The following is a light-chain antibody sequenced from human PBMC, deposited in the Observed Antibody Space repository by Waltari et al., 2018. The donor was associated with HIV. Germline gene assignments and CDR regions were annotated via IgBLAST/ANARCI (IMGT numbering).Light chain of an antibody. CDR3: QTWGMGIVV. CDR2: LNSDGSH. J-gene: IGLJ3*02. V-gene: IGLV4-69*01. Sequence: QIILTQSPSASASPGASVKLTCTLSSEHSNFAIAWLQQQPEKGPRYLMKLNSDGSHTKGDGIPDRFSGSSSGAERHLSISSLHSDDEADYYCQTWGMGIVVFGGGTKLTVL. CDR1: SEHSNFA.